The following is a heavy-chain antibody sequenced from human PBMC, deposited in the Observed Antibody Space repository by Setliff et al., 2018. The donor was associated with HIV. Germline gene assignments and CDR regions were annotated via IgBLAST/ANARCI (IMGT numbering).Heavy chain of an antibody. CDR1: GFTFSSYS. J-gene: IGHJ3*02. Sequence: PGGSLRLSCAASGFTFSSYSMNWVRQAPGKGPEWVSCISSTGYTIYYADSVKGRFTISRDNAKNSLYLQMNSLRAEDTAVYYCARVTVDWGFGNAFDIWGQGTMVTVSS. CDR3: ARVTVDWGFGNAFDI. CDR2: ISSTGYTI. V-gene: IGHV3-48*04. D-gene: IGHD7-27*01.